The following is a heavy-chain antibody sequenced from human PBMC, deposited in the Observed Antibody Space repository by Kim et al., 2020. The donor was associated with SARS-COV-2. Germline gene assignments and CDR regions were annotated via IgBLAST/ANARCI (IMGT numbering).Heavy chain of an antibody. CDR1: GYTFAAYG. V-gene: IGHV1-18*01. D-gene: IGHD2-21*02. CDR3: ARGGRGDHFYNGMDV. Sequence: ASVKVSCKASGYTFAAYGISWVRQARGQGLEWMGGIGAYNGRSDYGQTFHDRITMTTDISSSTAYLEVRSLRSDDTAIYYCARGGRGDHFYNGMDVWGQGTAVIVSS. J-gene: IGHJ6*02. CDR2: IGAYNGRS.